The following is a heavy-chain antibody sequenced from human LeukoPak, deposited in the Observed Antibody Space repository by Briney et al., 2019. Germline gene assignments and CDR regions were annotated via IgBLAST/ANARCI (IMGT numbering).Heavy chain of an antibody. Sequence: PSETLSLTCAVSGGSISSSNWWSGVRQPPGKGLEWIGEIYHSGSTNYNPSLKSRVTISVDKSKNQFSLKLSSVTAADTAVYYCARSHSVGATRIDCWGQGTLVTVSS. CDR1: GGSISSSNW. CDR2: IYHSGST. D-gene: IGHD1-26*01. J-gene: IGHJ4*02. V-gene: IGHV4-4*02. CDR3: ARSHSVGATRIDC.